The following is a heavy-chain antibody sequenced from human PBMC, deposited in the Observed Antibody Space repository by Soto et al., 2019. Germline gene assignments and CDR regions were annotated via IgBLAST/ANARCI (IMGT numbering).Heavy chain of an antibody. CDR3: AGGGQRDGGWYSWLDP. CDR2: IIPMSRSS. V-gene: IGHV1-69*01. CDR1: GGTFDTYT. D-gene: IGHD6-19*01. J-gene: IGHJ5*02. Sequence: QVQVVQSGAEFKKPGSSVKVSCRASGGTFDTYTINWVRQTPGQGLEWMGAIIPMSRSSTYSQKFQVRLTISADGSLTTVHMELSSLRSDDTAIYYCAGGGQRDGGWYSWLDPWGQGTLVTVSS.